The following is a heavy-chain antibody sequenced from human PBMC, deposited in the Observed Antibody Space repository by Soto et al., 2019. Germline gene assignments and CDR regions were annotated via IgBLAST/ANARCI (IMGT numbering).Heavy chain of an antibody. D-gene: IGHD1-7*01. J-gene: IGHJ4*02. CDR1: GGTFSSYA. CDR2: IIPIFGTA. CDR3: ARDDRTTSIDY. Sequence: QVQLVQSGAEVKKPGSSVKVSCKASGGTFSSYAISWVRQSPGQGLEWMGGIIPIFGTANYAQKIQGRVTMTADESTSTAYMELSSLRSEDTAVYYCARDDRTTSIDYWGQGTLVTVSS. V-gene: IGHV1-69*01.